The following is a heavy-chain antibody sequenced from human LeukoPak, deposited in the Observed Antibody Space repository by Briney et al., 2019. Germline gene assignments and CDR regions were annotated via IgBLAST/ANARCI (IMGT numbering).Heavy chain of an antibody. J-gene: IGHJ5*02. CDR2: LSDVGNN. D-gene: IGHD4-23*01. V-gene: IGHV4-59*01. Sequence: PSETLSLTCAVSGVSISSYYWSWLRQHPGKGLEWIGYLSDVGNNDYNPSLKGRVTISRDTSKNQFSLRLSSVTAADAAVYHCARDKAPGGKRWFDPWGQGALVIVSS. CDR1: GVSISSYY. CDR3: ARDKAPGGKRWFDP.